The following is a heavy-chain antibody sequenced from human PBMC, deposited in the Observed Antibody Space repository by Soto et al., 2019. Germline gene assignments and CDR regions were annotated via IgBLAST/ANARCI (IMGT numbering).Heavy chain of an antibody. CDR1: GFTFSSDG. CDR2: ISYDGSSQ. D-gene: IGHD2-21*01. CDR3: AKANAHIPFDS. J-gene: IGHJ4*02. Sequence: VQLVESGGGVVQPGRSLRLSCAASGFTFSSDGMHWVRQAPGKGLEWVAVISYDGSSQYYAVSVQGRFAISRDNSKNTLYLQMNSLRPDDTALYYCAKANAHIPFDSWGQGTLVTVSS. V-gene: IGHV3-30*18.